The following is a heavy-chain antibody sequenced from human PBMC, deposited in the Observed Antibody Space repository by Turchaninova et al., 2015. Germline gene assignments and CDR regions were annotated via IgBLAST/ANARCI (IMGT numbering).Heavy chain of an antibody. V-gene: IGHV4-59*01. J-gene: IGHJ3*02. CDR2: IDYSGST. CDR1: GGSISSYY. Sequence: QVQLQESGPGLVKPSETLSLTCTVPGGSISSYYRNWLRQPPGKGLEWIGFIDYSGSTNYNPSLKSRLTISVDTSRNQFSLNLASVTAADTAVYYCARAGIQDSFDIWGQGTMVTVSS. D-gene: IGHD5-18*01. CDR3: ARAGIQDSFDI.